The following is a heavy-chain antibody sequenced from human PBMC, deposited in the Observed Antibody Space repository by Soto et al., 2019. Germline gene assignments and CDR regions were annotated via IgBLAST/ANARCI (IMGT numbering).Heavy chain of an antibody. Sequence: PSETLSLTCTVSGGSISSGNYYWSWIRQPPGKGLEWIGYIFHTGSTYFNPSLRSRVSISIDTSKSHFSLKLTSVTAADTAMFYCARVSIAADGPFIDHWGQGALVTVS. CDR3: ARVSIAADGPFIDH. D-gene: IGHD6-25*01. CDR2: IFHTGST. V-gene: IGHV4-30-4*01. J-gene: IGHJ4*02. CDR1: GGSISSGNYY.